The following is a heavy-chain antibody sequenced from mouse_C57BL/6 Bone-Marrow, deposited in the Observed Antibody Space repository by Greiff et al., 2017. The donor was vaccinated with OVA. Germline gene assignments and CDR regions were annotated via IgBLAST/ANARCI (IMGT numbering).Heavy chain of an antibody. J-gene: IGHJ2*01. Sequence: VQLQQPGAELVMPGASVKLSCKASGYTFTSYWMHWVKQRPGQGLEWIGEIDPSDSYTNYNQKFKGKSTLTVDKSSSPAYMQLRSLTSEDSAVYYGAIYDYDYWGQGTTLTVSS. CDR2: IDPSDSYT. V-gene: IGHV1-69*01. CDR3: AIYDYDY. D-gene: IGHD2-4*01. CDR1: GYTFTSYW.